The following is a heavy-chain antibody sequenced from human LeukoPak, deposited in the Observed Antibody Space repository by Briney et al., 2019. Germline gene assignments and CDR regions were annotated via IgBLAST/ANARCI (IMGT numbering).Heavy chain of an antibody. CDR2: IKQDGSEK. V-gene: IGHV3-7*01. Sequence: PGGSLRLSCAASGFTFSSYAMSWVRQAPGKGLEWVANIKQDGSEKYYVDSVKGRFTISRDNAKNSLYLQMNSLRAEDTAVYYCARGAYGLWYYFDYWGQGTLVTVSS. CDR1: GFTFSSYA. D-gene: IGHD2-8*01. CDR3: ARGAYGLWYYFDY. J-gene: IGHJ4*02.